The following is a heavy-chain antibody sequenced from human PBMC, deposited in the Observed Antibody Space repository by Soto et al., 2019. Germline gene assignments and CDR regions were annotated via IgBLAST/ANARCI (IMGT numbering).Heavy chain of an antibody. CDR2: INHSGST. V-gene: IGHV4-34*01. J-gene: IGHJ4*02. Sequence: SETLSLTCAVYGGSFIGYYWSWIRQPPGKGLEWIGEINHSGSTNYNPSLKSRVTISVDTSKNQFSLKLSSVTAADTAVYYCARGSDIVVVPAAIRGYYFDYWGQGTLVTVPS. CDR3: ARGSDIVVVPAAIRGYYFDY. CDR1: GGSFIGYY. D-gene: IGHD2-2*02.